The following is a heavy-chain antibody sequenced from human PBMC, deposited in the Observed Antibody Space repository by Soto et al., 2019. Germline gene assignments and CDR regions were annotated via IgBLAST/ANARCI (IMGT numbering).Heavy chain of an antibody. J-gene: IGHJ4*02. D-gene: IGHD5-12*01. CDR3: AREVSKYSGYDFDY. V-gene: IGHV3-21*01. CDR2: ISSSSSYI. CDR1: GFTFSSYS. Sequence: EVQLVESGGGLVKPGGSLRLSCAASGFTFSSYSMNWVRQAPGKGLEWVSSISSSSSYIYYADSVKGRFTISRDNAKNSLYLQMNSLRAEETAVYYCAREVSKYSGYDFDYWGQGTLVTVSS.